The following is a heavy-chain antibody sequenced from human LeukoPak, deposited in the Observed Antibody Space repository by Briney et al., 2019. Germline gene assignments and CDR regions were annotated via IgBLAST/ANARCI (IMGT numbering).Heavy chain of an antibody. CDR2: IYYSGST. CDR3: ARALPPYYYDSSGYSSDHDAFGI. D-gene: IGHD3-22*01. Sequence: PSETLSLTCSVSGGSISSSSYYWGWIRQPPGKGLEWIGSIYYSGSTYYNPSLKSRVTISVDTSKNQFSLKLSSVTAADTAVYYCARALPPYYYDSSGYSSDHDAFGIWGQGTMVTVSS. CDR1: GGSISSSSYY. V-gene: IGHV4-39*07. J-gene: IGHJ3*02.